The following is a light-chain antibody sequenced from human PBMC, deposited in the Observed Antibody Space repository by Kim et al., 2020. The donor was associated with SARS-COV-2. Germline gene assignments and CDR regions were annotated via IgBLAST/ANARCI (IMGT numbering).Light chain of an antibody. Sequence: VALGQTVRITCQGDSLRSYYATWYQQKPGQAPIVVIYGKNNRTSGIPDRFSGSSSGDTASLTITGTQAGDEADYYCNSRGSNDNVLFGGGTKLTVL. CDR3: NSRGSNDNVL. CDR2: GKN. V-gene: IGLV3-19*01. J-gene: IGLJ2*01. CDR1: SLRSYY.